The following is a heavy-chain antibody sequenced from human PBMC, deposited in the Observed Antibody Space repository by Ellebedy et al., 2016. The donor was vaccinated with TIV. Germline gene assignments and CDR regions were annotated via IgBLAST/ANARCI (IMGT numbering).Heavy chain of an antibody. CDR2: VTDDGNNK. J-gene: IGHJ3*02. D-gene: IGHD3-10*01. V-gene: IGHV3-30-3*01. Sequence: GESLKISCAASGSTFSSHAMVWVRQAPGKGLEWVASVTDDGNNKYYADSVKGRFTISRDNSKSTLYLQMNSLTTEDTAVYYCARDLYFGEGDALDIWGLGTMVTVSS. CDR1: GSTFSSHA. CDR3: ARDLYFGEGDALDI.